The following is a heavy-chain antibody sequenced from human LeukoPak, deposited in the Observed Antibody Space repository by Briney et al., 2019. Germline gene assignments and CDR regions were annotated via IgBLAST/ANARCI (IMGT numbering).Heavy chain of an antibody. CDR2: IYYTGNT. V-gene: IGHV4-39*01. CDR3: ARQTGSGLFTLP. CDR1: GSSITRHYY. J-gene: IGHJ4*02. D-gene: IGHD3/OR15-3a*01. Sequence: PSETLSLTCSISGSSITRHYYWGWIRQPPGKGLEWIGSIYYTGNTYYNASLKSRVTISIDTSKNQISLGLTSVTATDTAMYYCARQTGSGLFTLPGGQGTLVTVSS.